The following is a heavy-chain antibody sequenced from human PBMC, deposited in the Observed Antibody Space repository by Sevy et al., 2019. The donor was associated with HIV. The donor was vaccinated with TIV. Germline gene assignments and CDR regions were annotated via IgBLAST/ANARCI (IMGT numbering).Heavy chain of an antibody. V-gene: IGHV4-59*13. CDR3: ARFPIRRLPTGYYNDGPIVNAFDI. J-gene: IGHJ3*02. Sequence: SETLSLTCTVSGGSISSYYWSWIRQPPGKGLEWIGYIYYSGSTNYNPSLKSRVTISVDTSKNQFSLKLSSVTAADTAVYYCARFPIRRLPTGYYNDGPIVNAFDIWGQGTMVTVSS. CDR1: GGSISSYY. CDR2: IYYSGST. D-gene: IGHD3-9*01.